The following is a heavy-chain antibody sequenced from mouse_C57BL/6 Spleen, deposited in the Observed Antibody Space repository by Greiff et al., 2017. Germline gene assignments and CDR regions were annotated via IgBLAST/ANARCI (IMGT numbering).Heavy chain of an antibody. CDR2: IDPSDSYT. CDR1: GYTFTSYW. J-gene: IGHJ2*01. D-gene: IGHD1-1*01. CDR3: ARYYCGSSSFDY. Sequence: QVQLQQPGAELVMPGASVKLSCKASGYTFTSYWMHWVKQRPGQGLEWIGEIDPSDSYTNYNQKFKGKSTLTVDKSSSTAYMQLSSLTSEDSAVYYCARYYCGSSSFDYWGQGTTLTVSS. V-gene: IGHV1-69*01.